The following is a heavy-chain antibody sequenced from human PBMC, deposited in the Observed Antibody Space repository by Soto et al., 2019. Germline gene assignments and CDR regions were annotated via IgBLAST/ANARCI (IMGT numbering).Heavy chain of an antibody. CDR3: ARNVRGIKLLSGWFDP. CDR1: GFTFSSYA. V-gene: IGHV3-64*01. Sequence: EVQLVESGGGLVQPGGSLRLSCAASGFTFSSYAMHWVRQAPGKGLEYVSAISSNGGSTYYANSVKGRFTISRDNSKNTLYLQMGSLRAEDMAVYYCARNVRGIKLLSGWFDPWGQGTLVTVSS. J-gene: IGHJ5*02. CDR2: ISSNGGST. D-gene: IGHD2-2*01.